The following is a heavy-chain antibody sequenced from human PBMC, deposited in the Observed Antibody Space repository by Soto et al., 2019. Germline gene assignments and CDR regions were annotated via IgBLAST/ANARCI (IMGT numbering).Heavy chain of an antibody. CDR2: IKPDGSEQ. D-gene: IGHD1-20*01. J-gene: IGHJ6*02. Sequence: GGSLRLSCAASEFTFDKYYMTWVRQAPGKGPEWVANIKPDGSEQYYVDSVKGRFTISRDNANNSLYLQMNSLRAEDTAVYFCARGNWNYYYGFDVWGQGTTVTSP. CDR1: EFTFDKYY. V-gene: IGHV3-7*01. CDR3: ARGNWNYYYGFDV.